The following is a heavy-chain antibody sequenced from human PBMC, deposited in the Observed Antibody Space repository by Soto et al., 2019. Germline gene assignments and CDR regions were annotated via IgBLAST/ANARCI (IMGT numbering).Heavy chain of an antibody. D-gene: IGHD3-16*01. CDR1: GYNFTSYG. Sequence: HVQLVQSGAEVKNPGASVKVSCKASGYNFTSYGIGWARQAPGQGLEWRGWINTYNGNTNYAQNVQGRVTLTTDTATSTAYMELRSLRSNDTAIYYGAMVDVYVTPSPQDVWGQGTTVIVSS. CDR3: AMVDVYVTPSPQDV. CDR2: INTYNGNT. V-gene: IGHV1-18*01. J-gene: IGHJ6*02.